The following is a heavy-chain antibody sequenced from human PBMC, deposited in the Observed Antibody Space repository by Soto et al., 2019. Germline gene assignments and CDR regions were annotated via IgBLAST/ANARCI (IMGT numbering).Heavy chain of an antibody. CDR3: AHRHDLRGFDI. Sequence: SGPTLVNPTQTLTLTCTFSGFSLSTRALGVGWIRQPPGKALEWLALIYWNDDKRYSPSLKNRLTITKDTSKNHVVLTMTIMDPVDTATYYCAHRHDLRGFDIWGRGTMVTVSS. CDR2: IYWNDDK. D-gene: IGHD3-16*01. V-gene: IGHV2-5*01. J-gene: IGHJ3*02. CDR1: GFSLSTRALG.